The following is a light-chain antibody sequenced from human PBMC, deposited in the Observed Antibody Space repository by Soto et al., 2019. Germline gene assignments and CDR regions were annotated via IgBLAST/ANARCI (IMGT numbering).Light chain of an antibody. CDR2: DAS. V-gene: IGKV3-11*01. CDR1: QSVRTY. CDR3: QQRNMWPIT. Sequence: EIVLTQSPVTLSFSPGERSTLSCRASQSVRTYLAWYQVKPGQAPRLLIYDASRRATGIPPRFSGSGSGTDFTLTISSLEPEDSAVYYCQQRNMWPITFGQGTRLEIK. J-gene: IGKJ5*01.